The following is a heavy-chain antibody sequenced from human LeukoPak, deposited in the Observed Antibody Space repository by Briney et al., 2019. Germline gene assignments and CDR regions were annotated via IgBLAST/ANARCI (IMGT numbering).Heavy chain of an antibody. J-gene: IGHJ4*02. CDR1: GYILNNYG. CDR3: ARDRNAYAY. D-gene: IGHD2-2*01. V-gene: IGHV1-18*01. Sequence: ASVKVSCKASGYILNNYGISWARQAPGQGLEWMGWISAYSTNTNYAQKFQGRVTMTTDTSTNTAYMELRSLRSDDTAVYYCARDRNAYAYWGQGTLVTVSS. CDR2: ISAYSTNT.